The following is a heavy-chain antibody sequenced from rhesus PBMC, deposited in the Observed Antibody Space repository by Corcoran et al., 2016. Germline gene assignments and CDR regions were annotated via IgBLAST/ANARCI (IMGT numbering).Heavy chain of an antibody. CDR1: VYSISRGYG. CDR3: ARDGVAGGPPFDY. Sequence: QVQLQESGPGLVQPSETLSLTLSVSVYSISRGYGCSWVGRPPGPGLAGVEWIGYIGGSRGSTNYNPSLKSRVTISKDTSKNQFSLKLSSVTAADTAVYYCARDGVAGGPPFDYWGQGVLVTVSS. V-gene: IGHV4-127*01. CDR2: IGGSRGST. J-gene: IGHJ4*01. D-gene: IGHD6-37*01.